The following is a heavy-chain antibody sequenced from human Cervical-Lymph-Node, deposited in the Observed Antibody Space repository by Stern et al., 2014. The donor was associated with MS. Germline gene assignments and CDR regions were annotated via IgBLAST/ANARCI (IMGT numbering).Heavy chain of an antibody. J-gene: IGHJ3*02. CDR3: ARDDVLRLNAFDI. D-gene: IGHD3-3*01. V-gene: IGHV4-59*01. CDR1: GGSISSYY. Sequence: QVQLQESGPGLVKPSETLSLTCTVSGGSISSYYWSWIRQPPGKGLEWIGYIYYSGSTNYNPSLKSRVTISVDTSKNQFSLKLSSVTAADTAVYYCARDDVLRLNAFDIWGQGTMVTVSS. CDR2: IYYSGST.